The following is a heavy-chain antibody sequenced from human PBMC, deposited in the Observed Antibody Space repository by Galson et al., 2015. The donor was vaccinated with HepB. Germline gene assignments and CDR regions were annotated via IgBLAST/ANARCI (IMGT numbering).Heavy chain of an antibody. CDR1: GFAFHSHA. Sequence: SLRLSCAASGFAFHSHAMSWVRQAPGRGLEWISGIMGSGDSTFYGDYVQGRFTVSRDNAKNMLYLQMESQRAEDAGLYFCAKGYGLFDSWGPGILVTVSS. J-gene: IGHJ5*01. V-gene: IGHV3-23*01. CDR3: AKGYGLFDS. CDR2: IMGSGDST. D-gene: IGHD5-18*01.